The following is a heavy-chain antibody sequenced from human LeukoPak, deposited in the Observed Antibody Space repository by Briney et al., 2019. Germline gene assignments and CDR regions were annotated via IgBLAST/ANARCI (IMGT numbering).Heavy chain of an antibody. CDR2: IYTSGNT. J-gene: IGHJ4*02. V-gene: IGHV4-4*07. D-gene: IGHD3-3*01. CDR3: ARSRDFWSGYYFDY. Sequence: SETLSLTCTVSGGSISSYYWSWIRQPAGKGLEWIGRIYTSGNTNYNPSLKSRVTMSVDTSKNQFSLKLSSVTAADTAVYYCARSRDFWSGYYFDYWGQGTLVTVSS. CDR1: GGSISSYY.